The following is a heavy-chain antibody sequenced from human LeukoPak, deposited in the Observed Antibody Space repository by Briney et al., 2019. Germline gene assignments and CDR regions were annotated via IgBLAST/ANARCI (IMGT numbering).Heavy chain of an antibody. CDR2: ITSSSTYT. D-gene: IGHD1-26*01. V-gene: IGHV3-21*01. CDR1: GFSFSSYN. J-gene: IGHJ6*03. Sequence: PGGSLRLSCAASGFSFSSYNMNWVRQTPGKGLEWVSSITSSSTYTFYADSVKGRFTISRDNARNSRYLQMNSLRAEDTAVYYCARDPYSGTYGDTYYYYMDVWGKGTTVTISS. CDR3: ARDPYSGTYGDTYYYYMDV.